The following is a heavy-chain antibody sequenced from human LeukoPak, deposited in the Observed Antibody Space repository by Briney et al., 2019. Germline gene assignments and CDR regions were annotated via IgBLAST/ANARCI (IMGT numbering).Heavy chain of an antibody. D-gene: IGHD3-22*01. Sequence: GGSLRLSRAASVFAFITYAITCVPQAPGRGREWGSTINGSDGGTYSADSAKGRFSISTDTSKNKLYLLKNTPRAEDTRLYFCARERYYSDSRGFKYWGQGALVSVSS. J-gene: IGHJ4*02. CDR3: ARERYYSDSRGFKY. CDR2: INGSDGGT. V-gene: IGHV3-23*01. CDR1: VFAFITYA.